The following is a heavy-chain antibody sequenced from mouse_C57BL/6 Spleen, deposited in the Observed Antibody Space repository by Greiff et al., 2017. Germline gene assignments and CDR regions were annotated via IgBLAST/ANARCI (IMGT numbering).Heavy chain of an antibody. Sequence: DVHLVESGGGLVKPGGSLKLSCAASGFTFSDYGMHWVRQAPEKGLEWVAYISSGSSTIYYADTVKGRFTISRDNAKNTLFLQMTSLRSEDTAMYYCARPGEGDYFDYWGQGTTLTVSS. CDR3: ARPGEGDYFDY. V-gene: IGHV5-17*01. CDR2: ISSGSSTI. CDR1: GFTFSDYG. J-gene: IGHJ2*01.